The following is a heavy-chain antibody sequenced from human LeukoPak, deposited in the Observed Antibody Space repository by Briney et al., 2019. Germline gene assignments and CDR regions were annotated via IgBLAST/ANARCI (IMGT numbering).Heavy chain of an antibody. CDR2: IYYSGST. D-gene: IGHD1-26*01. CDR3: ARAVGATEYYFDY. CDR1: GGSISSYY. V-gene: IGHV4-59*01. Sequence: SETLSLTCTVSGGSISSYYWSWIRQPPGKGLEWIGYIYYSGSTNYNPSLKSRVTISVDTSKNQFSLKLSSVTAADTAVYYCARAVGATEYYFDYWGQGTLVTVSS. J-gene: IGHJ4*02.